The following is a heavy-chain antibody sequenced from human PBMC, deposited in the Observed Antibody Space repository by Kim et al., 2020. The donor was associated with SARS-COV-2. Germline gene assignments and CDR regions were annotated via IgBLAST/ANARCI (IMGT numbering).Heavy chain of an antibody. CDR3: ARVSYYSDNNGYYPATFDY. V-gene: IGHV4-31*03. CDR1: GGSISGGAYY. CDR2: IYYGGST. J-gene: IGHJ4*02. D-gene: IGHD3-22*01. Sequence: SETLSLTCTVSGGSISGGAYYWNWIRQHPGKGLEWIGYIYYGGSTYYNPSLKSRVTISVDTSENHFSLQLNSVTAADTAVYYCARVSYYSDNNGYYPATFDYWGQGTLVTVSS.